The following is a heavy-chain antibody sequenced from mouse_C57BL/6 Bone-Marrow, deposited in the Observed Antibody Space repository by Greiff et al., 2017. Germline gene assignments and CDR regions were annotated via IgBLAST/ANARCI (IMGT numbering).Heavy chain of an antibody. Sequence: QVQLQQPGAELVMPGASVKLSCKASGYTFTSYWMHWVKQRPGQGLEWIGEIDPSDSYTNYNQQFKGKSPLTVDKSSSTAYMQLSSLTSEDSAVYYCARSRDYYYGSSSFAYWGQGTLVTVSA. CDR3: ARSRDYYYGSSSFAY. D-gene: IGHD1-1*01. CDR1: GYTFTSYW. J-gene: IGHJ3*01. CDR2: IDPSDSYT. V-gene: IGHV1-69*01.